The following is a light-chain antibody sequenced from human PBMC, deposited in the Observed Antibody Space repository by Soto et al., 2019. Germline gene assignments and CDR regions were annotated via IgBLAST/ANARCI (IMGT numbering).Light chain of an antibody. Sequence: EIVLTQSPGTLSLSPGERATLSCRASQSVSSSYLAWYQQKPGQAPRLLIYGASSRATGIPDRFSGSGSGTDFTITISRLEPEDFAVYYCQQYGGSPGCTFGQGTKLEIK. CDR1: QSVSSSY. CDR2: GAS. J-gene: IGKJ2*02. CDR3: QQYGGSPGCT. V-gene: IGKV3-20*01.